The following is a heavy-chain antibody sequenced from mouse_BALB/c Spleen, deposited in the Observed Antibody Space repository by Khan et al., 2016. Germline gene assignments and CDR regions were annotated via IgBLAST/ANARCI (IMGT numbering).Heavy chain of an antibody. Sequence: QVQLKESGPGLVAPSQSLSITCTVSGFSLTHYGVHWVRQPPGKGLEWLGIIWAGGSTNYNSALMSRLRISKDNSKSQVSLRMNSLQTEDTAMYSCARDENYRYDGFAYWGQGTLVTVSA. V-gene: IGHV2-9*02. J-gene: IGHJ3*01. CDR1: GFSLTHYG. D-gene: IGHD2-14*01. CDR2: IWAGGST. CDR3: ARDENYRYDGFAY.